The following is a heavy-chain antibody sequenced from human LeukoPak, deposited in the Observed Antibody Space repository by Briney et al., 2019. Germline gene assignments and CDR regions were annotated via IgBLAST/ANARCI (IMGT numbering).Heavy chain of an antibody. J-gene: IGHJ3*02. CDR2: IYYSGST. Sequence: SETLSLTCTVSGGSISSYYWSWIRQPPGKGLEWIGYIYYSGSTNYNPSLKSRVTISVDTSKNQFSLKLSSVTAADTAVYYCARDRGGSYHISRRAFDIWGQGTMVTVSS. V-gene: IGHV4-59*01. D-gene: IGHD1-26*01. CDR3: ARDRGGSYHISRRAFDI. CDR1: GGSISSYY.